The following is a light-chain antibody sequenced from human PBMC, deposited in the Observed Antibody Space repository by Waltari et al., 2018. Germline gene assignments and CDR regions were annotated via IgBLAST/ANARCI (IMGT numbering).Light chain of an antibody. Sequence: DIQMTQSPSTLSASVGDGVTITCRASQSIGTCLAWYQQKPGEAPKLLIDWTSRLQGGVPSRFSGSGTGTEFTLPVSSLQPDDFAIYYCEQYITWPLSFGGGTKMELK. CDR1: QSIGTC. J-gene: IGKJ4*01. V-gene: IGKV1-5*03. CDR2: WTS. CDR3: EQYITWPLS.